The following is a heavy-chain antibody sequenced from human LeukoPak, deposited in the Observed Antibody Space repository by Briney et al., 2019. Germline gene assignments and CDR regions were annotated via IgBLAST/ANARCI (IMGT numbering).Heavy chain of an antibody. D-gene: IGHD4-17*01. CDR2: INPNSGGT. J-gene: IGHJ4*02. CDR1: GYTFTGYY. CDR3: ARDAGALLYGAYFDY. V-gene: IGHV1-2*06. Sequence: GASVKVSCKASGYTFTGYYMHWVRQAPGQGLEWMGRINPNSGGTNYAQKFQGRVTMTRDTSTSTAYMELSRLRSDDTAVYYCARDAGALLYGAYFDYWGQGTLVTVSS.